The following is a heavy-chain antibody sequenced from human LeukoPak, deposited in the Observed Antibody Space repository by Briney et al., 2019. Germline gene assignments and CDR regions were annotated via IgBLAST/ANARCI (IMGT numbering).Heavy chain of an antibody. J-gene: IGHJ4*02. Sequence: SVKVSCKASGGTFSSCAISWVRQAPGQGLEWMGGSIPIFGTANYAQKLQGRVTITADEATSTAYMELSSLRSEDTAGYYLARRPIDSSGYYRDYWGQATLVTVSS. D-gene: IGHD3-22*01. V-gene: IGHV1-69*13. CDR3: ARRPIDSSGYYRDY. CDR2: SIPIFGTA. CDR1: GGTFSSCA.